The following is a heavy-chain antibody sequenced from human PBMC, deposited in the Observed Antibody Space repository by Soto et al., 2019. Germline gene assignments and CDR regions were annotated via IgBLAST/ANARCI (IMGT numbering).Heavy chain of an antibody. CDR2: SIPIVGTA. J-gene: IGHJ6*02. D-gene: IGHD2-15*01. CDR1: GGTFSSYA. CDR3: ASPPDNSYYYGMYV. Sequence: QVQLVQSGAEVKKPGSSVKVSCKASGGTFSSYAISWVRQAPGQGLVWMGGSIPIVGTANYAQKFQGSVTITADESTSTAYMELSSLRSEDTAVYYCASPPDNSYYYGMYVSGQGTTVTVSS. V-gene: IGHV1-69*12.